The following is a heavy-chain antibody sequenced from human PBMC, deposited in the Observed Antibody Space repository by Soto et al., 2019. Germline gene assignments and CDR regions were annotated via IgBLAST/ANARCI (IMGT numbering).Heavy chain of an antibody. V-gene: IGHV1-18*04. Sequence: GASVKVSCKGSGYTFTSYGISWVRPAPGQGLEWRGWVSAYNGNTNFAQKLKGRVTMTTDTSTSTAYMELRSLRSDDTAVYYCARDVEGGTAAKDNVYYYGMDVWGQGTTLTVSS. D-gene: IGHD6-13*01. CDR2: VSAYNGNT. CDR1: GYTFTSYG. CDR3: ARDVEGGTAAKDNVYYYGMDV. J-gene: IGHJ6*02.